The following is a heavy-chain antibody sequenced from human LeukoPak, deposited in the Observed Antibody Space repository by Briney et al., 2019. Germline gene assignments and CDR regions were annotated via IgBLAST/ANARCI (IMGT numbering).Heavy chain of an antibody. J-gene: IGHJ4*02. CDR3: ARNTVSAAGDY. CDR2: IKEDGSEE. D-gene: IGHD4-11*01. CDR1: GFSLSSSW. V-gene: IGHV3-7*01. Sequence: GGSLRLSCAASGFSLSSSWMSWGRQARGKGLEWVANIKEDGSEENYVGSVKGRFTISRDNAKNSLYLHMKSPRAEYTAVYSCARNTVSAAGDYWGQGTLVTVSS.